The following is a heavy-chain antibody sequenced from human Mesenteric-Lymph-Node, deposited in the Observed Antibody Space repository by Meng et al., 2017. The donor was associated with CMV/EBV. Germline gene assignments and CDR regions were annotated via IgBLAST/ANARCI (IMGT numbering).Heavy chain of an antibody. V-gene: IGHV3-30*04. CDR3: ARNTRVPLY. Sequence: GESLKISCAASGFTFSSYAMHWVRQAPGKGLEWVAVISYDGSNKYYADSVKGRFTISRDNSKNTLYLQMNSLRAEDTALYYCARNTRVPLYWGQGTLVTVSS. CDR2: ISYDGSNK. CDR1: GFTFSSYA. J-gene: IGHJ4*02.